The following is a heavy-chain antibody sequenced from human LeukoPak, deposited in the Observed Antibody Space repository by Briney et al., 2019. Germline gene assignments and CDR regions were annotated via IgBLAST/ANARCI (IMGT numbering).Heavy chain of an antibody. Sequence: PSETLSLTCTVSGGSISSSSYYWGWIRQPPGKGLEWIGSIYYSRSTYYNPSLKSRVTISVDTSKNQFSLKLSSVTAADTAVYYCARLAVAGRTFDYWGQGTLVTVSS. CDR2: IYYSRST. D-gene: IGHD6-19*01. CDR3: ARLAVAGRTFDY. V-gene: IGHV4-39*01. J-gene: IGHJ4*02. CDR1: GGSISSSSYY.